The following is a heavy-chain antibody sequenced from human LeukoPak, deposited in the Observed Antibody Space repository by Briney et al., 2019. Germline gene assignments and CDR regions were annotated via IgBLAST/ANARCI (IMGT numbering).Heavy chain of an antibody. J-gene: IGHJ3*02. CDR3: AREQQLGESFDI. CDR2: ISSSSSYI. Sequence: PGGSLRLSCAASGFTFSSYSMNWVRQAPGRGLELVSSISSSSSYIYYADSVKGRFTISRDNAKNSLYLQMNSLRAEDTAVYYCAREQQLGESFDIWGQGTMVTVSS. V-gene: IGHV3-21*01. D-gene: IGHD6-6*01. CDR1: GFTFSSYS.